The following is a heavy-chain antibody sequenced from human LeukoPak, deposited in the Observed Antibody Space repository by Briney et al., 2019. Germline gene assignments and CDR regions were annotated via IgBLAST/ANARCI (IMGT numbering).Heavy chain of an antibody. D-gene: IGHD5-18*01. V-gene: IGHV3-7*01. Sequence: GGSLRLSCAASGFTFSSYWMSWVRQAPGKGLEWVANIKEDGSEKYYVDSVKGRFTISRDNAKTSLYLQMNSLRAEDTAVYYCARDSRTWIQIPGEYWGQGTLVTVSS. CDR3: ARDSRTWIQIPGEY. J-gene: IGHJ4*02. CDR2: IKEDGSEK. CDR1: GFTFSSYW.